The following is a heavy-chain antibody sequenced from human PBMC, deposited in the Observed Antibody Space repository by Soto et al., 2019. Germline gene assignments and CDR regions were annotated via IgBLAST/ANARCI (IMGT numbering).Heavy chain of an antibody. CDR1: GFTFSGYA. CDR2: ISYDGSNK. D-gene: IGHD5-12*01. J-gene: IGHJ6*02. CDR3: ARGSGYLKYYYDMDV. Sequence: GGSLRLSCAASGFTFSGYAMHWVRQAPGKGLEWVAVISYDGSNKYYADSVKGRFTISRDNSKNTLYLQMNSLRAEDTAVYYCARGSGYLKYYYDMDVWGQGTTVTVSS. V-gene: IGHV3-30-3*01.